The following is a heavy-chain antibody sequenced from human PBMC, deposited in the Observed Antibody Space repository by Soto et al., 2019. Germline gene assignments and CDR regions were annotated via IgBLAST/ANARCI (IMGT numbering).Heavy chain of an antibody. D-gene: IGHD3-3*01. J-gene: IGHJ6*02. Sequence: PGGSLRLSCAASGFTFSSYGMHWVRQAPGKGLEWVAVISYDGSNKYYADSVKGRFTISRDNSKNTLYLQMNSLRAEDTAVYYCARGYDFWSGYFYYYYGMDVWGQGTTVTVSS. V-gene: IGHV3-30*03. CDR2: ISYDGSNK. CDR3: ARGYDFWSGYFYYYYGMDV. CDR1: GFTFSSYG.